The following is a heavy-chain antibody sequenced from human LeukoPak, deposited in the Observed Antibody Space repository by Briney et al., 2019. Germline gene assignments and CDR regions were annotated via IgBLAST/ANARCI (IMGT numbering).Heavy chain of an antibody. CDR1: GDSFSSHY. CDR3: ARDLVTVTRGFDI. V-gene: IGHV4-59*11. D-gene: IGHD4-17*01. J-gene: IGHJ3*02. CDR2: ISYRGST. Sequence: SETLSLTCTVSGDSFSSHYWTWIRQPPGKGLEWIGYISYRGSTNYNPSLKSRVTISIDTSKNQFSLRLSSVTAADTAVYYCARDLVTVTRGFDIWGQGTMVSVSS.